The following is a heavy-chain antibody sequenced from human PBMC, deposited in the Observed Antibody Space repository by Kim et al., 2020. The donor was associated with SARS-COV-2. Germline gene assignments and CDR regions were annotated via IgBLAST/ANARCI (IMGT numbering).Heavy chain of an antibody. J-gene: IGHJ3*02. CDR2: I. V-gene: IGHV3-21*06. Sequence: IYYAESVKGRFTISRDNAKNSLYLHMNSLRAEDTAVYYCTTSGTNAFDIWGLGTMLIVSS. CDR3: TTSGTNAFDI.